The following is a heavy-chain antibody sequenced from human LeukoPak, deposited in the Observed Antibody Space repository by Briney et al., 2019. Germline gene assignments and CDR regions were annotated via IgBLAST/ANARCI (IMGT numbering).Heavy chain of an antibody. CDR2: INHSGSA. V-gene: IGHV4-30-4*08. CDR1: GGSIRSGDYY. D-gene: IGHD1-26*01. CDR3: ARDGGSYSEFDY. Sequence: QVQLQESGPGLVKPSQTLSLTCTVSGGSIRSGDYYWSWLRQPPGKGLEWIGEINHSGSANYNPSLKSRVTISVDTSKNQFSLKLSSVTAADTAVYYCARDGGSYSEFDYWGQGTLVTVSS. J-gene: IGHJ4*02.